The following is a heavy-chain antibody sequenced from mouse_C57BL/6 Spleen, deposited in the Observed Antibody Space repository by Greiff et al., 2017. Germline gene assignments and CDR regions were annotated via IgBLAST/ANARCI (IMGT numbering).Heavy chain of an antibody. CDR1: GYTFTSYW. Sequence: VQLQQPGAELVMPGASVKLSCKASGYTFTSYWMHWVKQRPGHGLEWIGEIDPSDSYTNYNQKFKGKSTLTVDKSSSTAYMQLSSLTSEDSAVYYCASADYYGTRDYLDYWGQGTTLTVSS. V-gene: IGHV1-69*01. D-gene: IGHD1-1*01. CDR3: ASADYYGTRDYLDY. J-gene: IGHJ2*01. CDR2: IDPSDSYT.